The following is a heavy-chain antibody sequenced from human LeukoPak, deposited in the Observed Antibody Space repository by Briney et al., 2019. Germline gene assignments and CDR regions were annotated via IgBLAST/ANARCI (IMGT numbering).Heavy chain of an antibody. V-gene: IGHV1-2*02. CDR3: ARGLGQVGSSDY. J-gene: IGHJ4*02. D-gene: IGHD3-16*01. CDR2: INPNSGGT. CDR1: GYTFTGYY. Sequence: ASVKVSCKASGYTFTGYYVHWVRQAPGQGLEWMGWINPNSGGTNYAQKFQGRVTMTTDTSTSTAYMELRSLRSDDAAVYYCARGLGQVGSSDYWGQGTLVTVSS.